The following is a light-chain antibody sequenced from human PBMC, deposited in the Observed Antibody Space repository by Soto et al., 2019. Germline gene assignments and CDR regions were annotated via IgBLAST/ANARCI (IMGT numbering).Light chain of an antibody. CDR3: LQRHTNPYT. Sequence: DIQMAQSPSSLSASVGDRVTITCRASHDIRNHLGWYQQKPGKAPERLIYCASNLQAGVSSRVTGSGSWTDFTLTVSSLEPEDFATYCCLQRHTNPYTCGQGTKLEI. CDR2: CAS. CDR1: HDIRNH. V-gene: IGKV1-17*01. J-gene: IGKJ2*01.